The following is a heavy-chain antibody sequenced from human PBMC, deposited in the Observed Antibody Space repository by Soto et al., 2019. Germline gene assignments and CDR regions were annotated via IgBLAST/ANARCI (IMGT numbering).Heavy chain of an antibody. CDR2: ISYDGSNK. Sequence: GGSLRLSCAASGFTFSSYAMHWVRQAPGKGLEWVAVISYDGSNKYYADSVKGRFTISRDNSKNTLYLQMNSLRAEDTAVYYCARDVGIAVAGKIGWLSNWGQGTLVTVSS. D-gene: IGHD6-19*01. J-gene: IGHJ4*02. CDR3: ARDVGIAVAGKIGWLSN. CDR1: GFTFSSYA. V-gene: IGHV3-30-3*01.